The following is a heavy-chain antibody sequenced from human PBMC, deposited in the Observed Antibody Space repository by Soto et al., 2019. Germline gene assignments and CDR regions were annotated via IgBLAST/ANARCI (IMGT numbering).Heavy chain of an antibody. CDR1: GYSIASGYY. Sequence: SSETLSLTCAVSGYSIASGYYWAWIRQSPGEGLEWIGSIYHAGSVYYNPSLNSRVAVSLDTSKNHFSLKLTSVTAADTAVYYCARTFDYYGMDVWGQGTTVTVSS. V-gene: IGHV4-38-2*01. CDR3: ARTFDYYGMDV. J-gene: IGHJ6*02. CDR2: IYHAGSV.